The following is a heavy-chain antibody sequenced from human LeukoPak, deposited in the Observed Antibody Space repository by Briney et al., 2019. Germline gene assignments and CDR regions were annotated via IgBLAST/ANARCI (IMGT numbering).Heavy chain of an antibody. J-gene: IGHJ5*02. CDR2: ISGDGIST. CDR3: AKDVRHGIEVAGGEFNWFDP. CDR1: GFTFDDYA. Sequence: GGSLRLSCAASGFTFDDYAMHWVRQAPGKGLECVSLISGDGISTYYADSVKGRFTVSRDNSKNSLYLQMTSLRTEDTALYFCAKDVRHGIEVAGGEFNWFDPWGRGTLVTVSS. D-gene: IGHD6-19*01. V-gene: IGHV3-43*02.